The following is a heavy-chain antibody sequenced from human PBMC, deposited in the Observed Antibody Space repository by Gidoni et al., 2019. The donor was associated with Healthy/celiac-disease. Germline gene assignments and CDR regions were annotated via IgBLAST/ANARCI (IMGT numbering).Heavy chain of an antibody. V-gene: IGHV3-23*01. CDR3: AKRPYGDYGMDV. CDR1: GFTFSSYA. CDR2: TSGSNHNT. D-gene: IGHD3-10*01. Sequence: EVQLLESGGGLLQPGGSLRLSCVASGFTFSSYAMSWVRQAPGKGLELVSVTSGSNHNTNDADSVKGRFTISRDNSKNTLYLQMNSLRAEDTAVYYCAKRPYGDYGMDVWGQGTTVTVSS. J-gene: IGHJ6*02.